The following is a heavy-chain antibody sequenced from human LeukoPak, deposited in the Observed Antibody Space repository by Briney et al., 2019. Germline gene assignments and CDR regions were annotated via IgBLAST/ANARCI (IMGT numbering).Heavy chain of an antibody. CDR3: AKRGSTTYHFDS. CDR2: VNADESRA. Sequence: GGSLRLSCAASGFTFSRHWMYWVRQAPGKGLVWVSRVNADESRAIIADSVKGRFTISRDNARDTVYLQMNSLRVEDTAVYYCAKRGSTTYHFDSWGQGTLVTVSS. D-gene: IGHD2-2*01. V-gene: IGHV3-74*01. CDR1: GFTFSRHW. J-gene: IGHJ4*02.